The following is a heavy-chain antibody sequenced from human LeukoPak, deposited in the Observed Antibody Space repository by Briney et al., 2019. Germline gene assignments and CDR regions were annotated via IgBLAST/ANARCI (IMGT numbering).Heavy chain of an antibody. CDR1: GGSFSGYY. V-gene: IGHV4-34*01. J-gene: IGHJ4*02. CDR2: IYHSGST. Sequence: SETLSLTCAVYGGSFSGYYWSWIRQPPGKGLEWIGEIYHSGSTNYNPSLKSRVTISVDTSMNQFSLKLSSVTAADTAVYYCARGDSSVGLSFWGQGTLVTVSS. CDR3: ARGDSSVGLSF. D-gene: IGHD4-23*01.